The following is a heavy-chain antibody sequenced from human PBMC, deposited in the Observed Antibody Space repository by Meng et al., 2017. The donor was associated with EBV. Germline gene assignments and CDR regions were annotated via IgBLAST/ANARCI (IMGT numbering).Heavy chain of an antibody. Sequence: CGAEGEKPGVSVKVSCKASGYTFTSYDITWVRQATGQGLEWMGWMNPNSGNTGYAQKFQGRVTMTRNTSISTAYMEMSSLRSEDTAVYYCARGRGVYCSGGSCYPGWFDPWGQGTLVTVSS. D-gene: IGHD2-15*01. J-gene: IGHJ5*02. CDR1: GYTFTSYD. V-gene: IGHV1-8*01. CDR2: MNPNSGNT. CDR3: ARGRGVYCSGGSCYPGWFDP.